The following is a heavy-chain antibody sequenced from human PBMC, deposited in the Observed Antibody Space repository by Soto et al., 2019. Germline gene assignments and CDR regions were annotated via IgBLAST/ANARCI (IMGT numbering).Heavy chain of an antibody. CDR1: GGSFSGYY. V-gene: IGHV4-34*01. CDR2: INHSGST. J-gene: IGHJ5*02. CDR3: AKTFHVLTGYYQGNNWFDP. Sequence: SETLSLTCAVYGGSFSGYYWSWIRQPPGKGLEWIGEINHSGSTNYNPSLKSRVTISVDTSKNQFSLKLSSVTAADTAVYYCAKTFHVLTGYYQGNNWFDPWGQGTLVTVSS. D-gene: IGHD3-9*01.